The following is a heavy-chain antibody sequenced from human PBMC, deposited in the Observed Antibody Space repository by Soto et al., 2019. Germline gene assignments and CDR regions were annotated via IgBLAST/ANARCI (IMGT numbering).Heavy chain of an antibody. CDR2: IYYSGST. CDR1: GGSISSVGHY. Sequence: SETLSLTCSVSGGSISSVGHYWTWIRQQPGEGLEWIGYIYYSGSTDYNPSLKSRVTISVDRSKNQFSLNLSSVTVADTAIYYCARESGGYDSSTRYGLDVWGQGTTVTVSS. D-gene: IGHD6-25*01. J-gene: IGHJ6*02. V-gene: IGHV4-31*03. CDR3: ARESGGYDSSTRYGLDV.